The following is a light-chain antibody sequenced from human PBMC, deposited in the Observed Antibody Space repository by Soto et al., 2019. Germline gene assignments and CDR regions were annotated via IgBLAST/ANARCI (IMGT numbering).Light chain of an antibody. CDR1: SSDVGGYNY. J-gene: IGLJ1*01. Sequence: QSALTQPRSVSGSPGQSVTISCTGTSSDVGGYNYVSWYQQHPGKAPKLMIYDVSQRPSGVPDRFSGSRSGNTASLTISGLQAEDQADYYCCSYAGSYTYVFGPGSK. V-gene: IGLV2-11*01. CDR3: CSYAGSYTYV. CDR2: DVS.